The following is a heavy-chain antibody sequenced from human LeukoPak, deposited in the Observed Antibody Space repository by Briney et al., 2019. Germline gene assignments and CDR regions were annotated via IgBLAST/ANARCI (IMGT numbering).Heavy chain of an antibody. Sequence: SETLSLTCTVSGGSINDYYWSWIRQPAGKGLDWIVRIYISGSTNYNPSLKSRVTMSVDTSKNQFSLKLRSVTAADTAVYYCARENPSGSYYRNLDYRGQGTLVTVSS. CDR3: ARENPSGSYYRNLDY. D-gene: IGHD3-10*01. CDR2: IYISGST. CDR1: GGSINDYY. J-gene: IGHJ4*02. V-gene: IGHV4-4*07.